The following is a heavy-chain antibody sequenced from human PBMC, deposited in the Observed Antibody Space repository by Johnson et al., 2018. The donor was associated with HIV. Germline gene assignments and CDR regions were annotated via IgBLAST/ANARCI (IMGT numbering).Heavy chain of an antibody. CDR1: GFTVSSNY. J-gene: IGHJ3*02. V-gene: IGHV3-66*02. D-gene: IGHD1-26*01. CDR2: IYSGGST. Sequence: EVQVLESGGDLVQPGGSLRLSCAASGFTVSSNYMSWVRQAPGKGLEWVSVIYSGGSTYYADSVKGRFTISRDNSKNTLYLQMNSLRAEDTAVYYCARPPYSGSYYDAFDIWGQGTMVTVSS. CDR3: ARPPYSGSYYDAFDI.